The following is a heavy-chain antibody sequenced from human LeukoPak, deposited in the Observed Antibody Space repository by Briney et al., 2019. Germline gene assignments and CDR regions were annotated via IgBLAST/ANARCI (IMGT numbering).Heavy chain of an antibody. CDR1: GCTFSSYW. D-gene: IGHD6-19*01. CDR3: ARERGIAVAGVPPGAFDI. Sequence: GGSLRLSCAASGCTFSSYWRSWVRQAPGKGLEWMGNIKQDGSEKYYVDSVKGRFTISRDNAKNSLYLQMNSLRAEDTAVYYCARERGIAVAGVPPGAFDIWGQGTMVTVSS. V-gene: IGHV3-7*01. J-gene: IGHJ3*02. CDR2: IKQDGSEK.